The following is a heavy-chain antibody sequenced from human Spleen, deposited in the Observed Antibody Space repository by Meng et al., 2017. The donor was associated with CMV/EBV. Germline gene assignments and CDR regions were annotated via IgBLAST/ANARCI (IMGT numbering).Heavy chain of an antibody. CDR2: ISTSSSYI. J-gene: IGHJ3*02. CDR3: VRVSKYHCSGNICYTIDGGAFDI. V-gene: IGHV3-21*06. D-gene: IGHD2-2*02. Sequence: GESLKISCAVSGFSLINYNMNWVRQAPGKGLEWVSSISTSSSYIYYADSVKGRFTVSRDNAKNSLFLQWRSLRAEDTAVYYCVRVSKYHCSGNICYTIDGGAFDIWGQGTMVTVSS. CDR1: GFSLINYN.